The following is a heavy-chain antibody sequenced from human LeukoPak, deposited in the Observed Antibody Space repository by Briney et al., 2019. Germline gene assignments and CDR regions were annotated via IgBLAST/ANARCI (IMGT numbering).Heavy chain of an antibody. D-gene: IGHD3-22*01. CDR1: GGSISSSSYY. V-gene: IGHV4-39*01. Sequence: SETLSLTCTVSGGSISSSSYYWGWIRQPPGKGLEWIGSIYYSGSTYYNPSLKSRVTISVDTSKNQFSLKLSSVTAADTAVYYCARGPRYHYYDSSGYYYYWGQGTLVTVPS. CDR2: IYYSGST. J-gene: IGHJ4*02. CDR3: ARGPRYHYYDSSGYYYY.